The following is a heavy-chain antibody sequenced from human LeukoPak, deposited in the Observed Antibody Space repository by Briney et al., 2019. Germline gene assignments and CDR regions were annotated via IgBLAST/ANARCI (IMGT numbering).Heavy chain of an antibody. D-gene: IGHD3-10*01. CDR2: ISAYNGKT. CDR3: ARYLGSGTSDY. Sequence: ASVKVSCKASGYSFNIFGMSWVRQAHGQGLEWMGWISAYNGKTHFAQKFQGRVTMTADASTSTAYMKLGSLTSDDTAVYYCARYLGSGTSDYWGQGTLVTVSS. CDR1: GYSFNIFG. V-gene: IGHV1-18*01. J-gene: IGHJ4*02.